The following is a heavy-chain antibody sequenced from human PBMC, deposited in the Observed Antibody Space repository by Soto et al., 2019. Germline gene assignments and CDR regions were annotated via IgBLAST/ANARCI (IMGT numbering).Heavy chain of an antibody. CDR2: ISGSGGST. V-gene: IGHV3-23*01. J-gene: IGHJ6*03. CDR3: AKQVHPPEPYYYYMDV. CDR1: GFTFSSYA. D-gene: IGHD1-1*01. Sequence: GGSLRLSCAASGFTFSSYAMSWVRQAPGKGLEWVSAISGSGGSTYYADSVKGRFTISRDNSKNTLYLQMNSLRAEDTAVYYCAKQVHPPEPYYYYMDVWGKGTTVTVSS.